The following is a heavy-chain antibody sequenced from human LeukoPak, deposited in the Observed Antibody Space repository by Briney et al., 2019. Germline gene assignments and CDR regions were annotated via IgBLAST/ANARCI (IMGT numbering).Heavy chain of an antibody. CDR3: AKDLGFLEWLPKYYFDY. CDR1: GFTFDDYG. Sequence: GGSLRLSCAASGFTFDDYGMSWVRQAPGKWLEWVSGINWNGGSTGYADSVKGRFTISRDNAKNSLYLQMNSLRAEDTAVYYCAKDLGFLEWLPKYYFDYWGQGTLVTVAS. D-gene: IGHD3-3*01. V-gene: IGHV3-20*04. CDR2: INWNGGST. J-gene: IGHJ4*02.